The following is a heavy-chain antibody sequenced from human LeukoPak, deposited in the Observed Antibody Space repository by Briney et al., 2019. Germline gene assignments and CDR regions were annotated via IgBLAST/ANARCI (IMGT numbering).Heavy chain of an antibody. CDR2: INSDAKTT. J-gene: IGHJ4*02. CDR1: GFSLSSYW. CDR3: VRGSVSYGHWDY. V-gene: IGHV3-74*01. D-gene: IGHD1-26*01. Sequence: GGSLRLSCEASGFSLSSYWMHWVRQAPGRGLVWVSRINSDAKTTDYGDSVKGRFTISRDNAKNALYLQMNSLGAEDTAVYYCVRGSVSYGHWDYWGQGALVIVSS.